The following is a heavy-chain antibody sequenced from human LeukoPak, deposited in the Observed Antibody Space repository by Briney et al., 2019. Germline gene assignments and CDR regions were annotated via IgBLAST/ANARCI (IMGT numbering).Heavy chain of an antibody. V-gene: IGHV4-34*01. CDR3: AIGPNVRFLEWYYYMDV. Sequence: SETLSLTCAVYGGSFSGYYWSWIRQPPGKGLGWIGEINHSGSTNYNPSLKSRVTISVDTSKNQFSLKLSSVTAADTAVYYCAIGPNVRFLEWYYYMDVWGKGTTVTVSS. CDR1: GGSFSGYY. D-gene: IGHD3-3*01. CDR2: INHSGST. J-gene: IGHJ6*03.